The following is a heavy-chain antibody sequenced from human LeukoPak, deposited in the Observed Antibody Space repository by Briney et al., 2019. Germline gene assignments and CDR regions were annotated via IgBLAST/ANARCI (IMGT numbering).Heavy chain of an antibody. V-gene: IGHV3-7*01. CDR2: IKQDGSEK. CDR1: GFTFSSYW. CDR3: ARGPENMDV. J-gene: IGHJ6*03. Sequence: GRSLRLSCAASGFTFSSYWVSWVRQAPGKGLEWVANIKQDGSEKYYVDSVKGRFTISRDNAKNSLYLQMNSLRAEDTAVYYCARGPENMDVWGKGTTVTVSS.